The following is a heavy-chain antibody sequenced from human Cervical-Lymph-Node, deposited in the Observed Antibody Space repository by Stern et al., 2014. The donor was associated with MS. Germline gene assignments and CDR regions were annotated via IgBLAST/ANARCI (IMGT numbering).Heavy chain of an antibody. CDR2: INPSGGFT. J-gene: IGHJ3*02. Sequence: QVPLQESGAEVKKPGASVKVSCKASEYTFTYFFMHWVRQAPGQGLEWMGVINPSGGFTTYAQKFQGRVTMTRDTSTSTVYMELTSLTSEDTAVYYCASARNTAFDIWGQGTLVTVSS. V-gene: IGHV1-46*03. CDR1: EYTFTYFF. CDR3: ASARNTAFDI.